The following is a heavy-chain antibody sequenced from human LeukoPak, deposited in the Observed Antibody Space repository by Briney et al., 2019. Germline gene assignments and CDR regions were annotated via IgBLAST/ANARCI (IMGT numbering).Heavy chain of an antibody. Sequence: QPGGSLRLSCAASGVTFSSYWMSWVREARGKGVEGVANIKQDGSEKYYVDSVKRPFTISRDNAKHSLYLQLNSLRAEDTAVYYCARDQILRYFDWIGTTDYWGQGTLVTVSS. CDR1: GVTFSSYW. J-gene: IGHJ4*02. CDR3: ARDQILRYFDWIGTTDY. D-gene: IGHD3-9*01. V-gene: IGHV3-7*01. CDR2: IKQDGSEK.